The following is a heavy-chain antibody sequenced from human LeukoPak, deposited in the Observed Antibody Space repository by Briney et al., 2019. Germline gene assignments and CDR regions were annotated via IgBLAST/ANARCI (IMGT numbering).Heavy chain of an antibody. D-gene: IGHD6-13*01. J-gene: IGHJ4*02. CDR2: INHSGST. CDR1: GGSFSGYY. CDR3: ARGSFPPYSSSWSRRPPNFDY. Sequence: PSETLSLTCAVYGGSFSGYYWSWIRQPPGKGLEWIGEINHSGSTNYNPSLKSRVTISVDTSKNQFSLKLSSVTAADTAVYYCARGSFPPYSSSWSRRPPNFDYWGQGTLVTVSS. V-gene: IGHV4-34*01.